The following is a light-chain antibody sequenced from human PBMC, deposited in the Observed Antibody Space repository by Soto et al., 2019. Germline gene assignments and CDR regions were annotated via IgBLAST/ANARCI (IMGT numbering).Light chain of an antibody. CDR1: QGSSNY. CDR3: QKYNSAPYT. J-gene: IGKJ2*01. V-gene: IGKV1-27*01. Sequence: DIQMTQSPSSLSASVGDRVTITCRASQGSSNYLAWYQQKPWKVPKFLIYAASTLQSGVPSPFSGSGSGTDSALTISSLQPEDVATYYFQKYNSAPYTFGQGTKRQIK. CDR2: AAS.